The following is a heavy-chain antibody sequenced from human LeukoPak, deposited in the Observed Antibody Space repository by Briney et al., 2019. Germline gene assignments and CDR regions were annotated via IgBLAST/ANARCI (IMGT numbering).Heavy chain of an antibody. CDR1: GASSTSYC. Sequence: SETLSLICTVSGASSTSYCWSWIRQPPGKGLEWMGYIHYSGTTNYNPTVTTRVTFSVDTSKAQVSLKLRSVTAADTAVYYCARHLPNRGSYGMDVWDQGTTVTVSS. V-gene: IGHV4-59*08. CDR2: IHYSGTT. D-gene: IGHD1-26*01. J-gene: IGHJ6*02. CDR3: ARHLPNRGSYGMDV.